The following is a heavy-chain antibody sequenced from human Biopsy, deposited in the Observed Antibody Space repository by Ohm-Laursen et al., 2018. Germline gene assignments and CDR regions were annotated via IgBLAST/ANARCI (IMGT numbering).Heavy chain of an antibody. J-gene: IGHJ5*02. CDR2: VMPFFGTA. V-gene: IGHV1-69*06. CDR3: AKHYYDTSGYNWFDP. CDR1: GGTFSSDI. Sequence: SVKVSCKASGGTFSSDIFAWVRQAPGQRPEWMGDVMPFFGTAQYAPKLQGRVSMTADKTTYTAYMELTSLTSEDTAVYFCAKHYYDTSGYNWFDPWGQGTLVTVSS. D-gene: IGHD3-22*01.